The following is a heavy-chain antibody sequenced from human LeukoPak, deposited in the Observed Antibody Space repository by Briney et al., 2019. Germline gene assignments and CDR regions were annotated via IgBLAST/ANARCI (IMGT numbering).Heavy chain of an antibody. CDR3: ARQSRIAAAGTEIY. J-gene: IGHJ4*02. V-gene: IGHV4-38-2*02. D-gene: IGHD6-13*01. CDR1: GYSISSGYY. Sequence: SETLSLTCTVSGYSISSGYYWGWIRQPPGKGLEWIGSIYYSGSTYYNPSLKSRVTISVDTSKNQFSLKLSSVTAADTAVYYCARQSRIAAAGTEIYWGQGTLVTVSS. CDR2: IYYSGST.